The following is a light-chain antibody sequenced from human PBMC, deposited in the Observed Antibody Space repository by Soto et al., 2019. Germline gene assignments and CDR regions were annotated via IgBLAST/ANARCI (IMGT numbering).Light chain of an antibody. CDR3: HQCDSSPWT. CDR1: QSVSSRF. V-gene: IGKV3-20*01. Sequence: EIVLTQSPGTLSLSPGDRVTLSCRASQSVSSRFLAWYQQKHGQAPSLLIYGASSRAAGIPDRFSGSGSATDFTLTISRLEPADFAVFYCHQCDSSPWTFGQGTKVDIK. J-gene: IGKJ1*01. CDR2: GAS.